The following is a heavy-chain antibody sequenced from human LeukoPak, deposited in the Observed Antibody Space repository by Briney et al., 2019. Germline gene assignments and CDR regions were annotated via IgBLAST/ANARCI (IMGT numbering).Heavy chain of an antibody. J-gene: IGHJ2*01. CDR3: ARTKSAAGNHWYFDL. D-gene: IGHD6-13*01. CDR2: SNSDGTST. V-gene: IGHV3-74*01. CDR1: GFTFSSYW. Sequence: PGGSLRLSCAASGFTFSSYWMHWVRQAPGKGLVWVSRSNSDGTSTTYADSVKGRFTISRDNAKNTLYLQMNSLRAEDTAVYYCARTKSAAGNHWYFDLWGRGTLVTVSS.